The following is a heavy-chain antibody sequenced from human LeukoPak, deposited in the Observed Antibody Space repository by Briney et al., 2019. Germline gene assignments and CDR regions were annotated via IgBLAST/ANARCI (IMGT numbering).Heavy chain of an antibody. Sequence: GGSLRLSCAASGLTFSSNWMHWVRQAPGKGLEWVSRINSDGSSTSYADSVKGRFTISRDNAKNALYLQMNSLRAEDTAVYYCARARWGGWYDYWGQGTLVTVSS. J-gene: IGHJ4*02. D-gene: IGHD6-19*01. CDR1: GLTFSSNW. CDR2: INSDGSST. V-gene: IGHV3-74*01. CDR3: ARARWGGWYDY.